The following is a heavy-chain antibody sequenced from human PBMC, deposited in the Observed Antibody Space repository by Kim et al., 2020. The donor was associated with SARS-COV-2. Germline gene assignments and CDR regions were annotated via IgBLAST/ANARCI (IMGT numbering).Heavy chain of an antibody. CDR3: ARDRLIVGATTLGY. Sequence: AQKFQGRVTMTRDTSTSTVYMGLSSLRSEDTAVYYCARDRLIVGATTLGYWGQGTLVTVSS. D-gene: IGHD1-26*01. V-gene: IGHV1-46*01. J-gene: IGHJ4*02.